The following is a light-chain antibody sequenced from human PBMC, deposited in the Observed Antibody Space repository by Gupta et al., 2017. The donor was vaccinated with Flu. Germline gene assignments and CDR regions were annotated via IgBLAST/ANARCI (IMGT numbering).Light chain of an antibody. V-gene: IGKV1-39*01. CDR3: QQRDSTPRT. CDR2: AAS. J-gene: IGKJ1*01. Sequence: DIQMTQSPSSLSASVGDRVTITCRASQSISSYLNWYQQKPGKAPKLLIYAASRLKSGVPSRFSGSGSGTDFTLTISRLQPEDFATYYCQQRDSTPRTFGQGTKVEIK. CDR1: QSISSY.